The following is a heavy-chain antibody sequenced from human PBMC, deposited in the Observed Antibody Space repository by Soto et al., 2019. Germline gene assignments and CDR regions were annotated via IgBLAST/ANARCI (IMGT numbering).Heavy chain of an antibody. CDR3: ARDARVPFYPGPVVQQLVPSHYYYYGMDV. CDR1: GGSISSYY. V-gene: IGHV4-59*01. D-gene: IGHD6-13*01. Sequence: SETLSLTCTVSGGSISSYYWSWIRQPPGKGLEWIGYIYYSGSTNYNPSLKSRVTMSVDTSKNQFSLKLSSVTAADTAVYYCARDARVPFYPGPVVQQLVPSHYYYYGMDVWGQGTTVTV. J-gene: IGHJ6*02. CDR2: IYYSGST.